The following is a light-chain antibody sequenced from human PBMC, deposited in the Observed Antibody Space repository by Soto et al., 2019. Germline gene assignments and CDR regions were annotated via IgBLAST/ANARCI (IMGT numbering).Light chain of an antibody. CDR2: DDS. CDR1: G. J-gene: IGLJ1*01. Sequence: SYELPQPPSVSVAPGQTATMTGGGTGVHWYQQKPGQAPVLVVHDDSERPSGVPERFSGSTSGNTATLSINRVEPDDEADYYCQVWESATDFYVFGSGTKVTVL. V-gene: IGLV3-21*02. CDR3: QVWESATDFYV.